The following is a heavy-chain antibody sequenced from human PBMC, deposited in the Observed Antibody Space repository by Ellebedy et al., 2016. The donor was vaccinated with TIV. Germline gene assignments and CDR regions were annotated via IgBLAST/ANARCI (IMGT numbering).Heavy chain of an antibody. Sequence: GESLKISCGGSGFTFSSYAMSWVRQSAGKGLEWVSTVTGHSASTHYADSVKGRFATSRDNSKNTLYLQMNSLRAEDTAVYYCARVNSVDIRTWSSDWLDPWGQGTLVTVSS. CDR1: GFTFSSYA. V-gene: IGHV3-23*01. CDR3: ARVNSVDIRTWSSDWLDP. CDR2: VTGHSAST. D-gene: IGHD5-12*01. J-gene: IGHJ5*02.